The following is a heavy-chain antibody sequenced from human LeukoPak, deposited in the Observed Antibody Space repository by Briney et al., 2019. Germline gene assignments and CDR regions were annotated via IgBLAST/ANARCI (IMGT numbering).Heavy chain of an antibody. CDR2: FDPEDGET. CDR1: GYTLTELS. D-gene: IGHD6-13*01. CDR3: ATDASSWGGLNRLVLDY. V-gene: IGHV1-24*01. Sequence: ASVKVSCKVSGYTLTELSMHWVRQAPGKGLEWMGGFDPEDGETIYAQKFQGRVTMTEDTSTDTAYMELSSLRSEDTAVYYCATDASSWGGLNRLVLDYWGQGTLVTVSS. J-gene: IGHJ4*02.